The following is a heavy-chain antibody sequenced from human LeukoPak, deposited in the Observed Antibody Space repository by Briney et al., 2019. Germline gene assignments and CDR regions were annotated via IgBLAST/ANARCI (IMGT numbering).Heavy chain of an antibody. CDR1: GFTFSSYW. J-gene: IGHJ6*03. V-gene: IGHV3-7*01. Sequence: QTGGSLRLSCAASGFTFSSYWMSWVRQAPGKGLEWVANIKQDGSEKYYVDSVKGRFTISRDNAKNSLYLQMNSLRAEDTAVYYCARGSYGSGSWVSHYYYYMDVRGKGTTVTISS. CDR3: ARGSYGSGSWVSHYYYYMDV. D-gene: IGHD3-10*01. CDR2: IKQDGSEK.